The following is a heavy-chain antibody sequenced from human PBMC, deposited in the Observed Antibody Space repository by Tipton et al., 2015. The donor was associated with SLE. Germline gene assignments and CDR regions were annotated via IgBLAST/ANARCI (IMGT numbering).Heavy chain of an antibody. CDR2: INPNSGGT. D-gene: IGHD3-10*01. CDR1: GYTFTGYY. CDR3: ARTGVLLWFGELSRDYYYGMDV. J-gene: IGHJ6*02. V-gene: IGHV1-2*02. Sequence: QLVQSGAEVKKPGASVKVSCKASGYTFTGYYMHWVRQAPGQGLEWMGWINPNSGGTNYAQKFQGRVTVTRDTSISTAYMGLSRLRSGDTAVYYCARTGVLLWFGELSRDYYYGMDVWGQGTTVTVSS.